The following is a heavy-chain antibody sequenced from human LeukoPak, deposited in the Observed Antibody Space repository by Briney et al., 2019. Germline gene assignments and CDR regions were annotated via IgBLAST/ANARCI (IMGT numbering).Heavy chain of an antibody. D-gene: IGHD1-7*01. V-gene: IGHV4-4*07. CDR2: AYTSGST. CDR3: ARLITGTTTAFDI. Sequence: PSETLSLTCSVSGGSISSYYWTWIRQPAGKGLEWIGRAYTSGSTHYNPSLKTRLTMSVDTSKNQFSLKLSSVAAADTAVYYCARLITGTTTAFDIWGQGTMVTVSS. J-gene: IGHJ3*02. CDR1: GGSISSYY.